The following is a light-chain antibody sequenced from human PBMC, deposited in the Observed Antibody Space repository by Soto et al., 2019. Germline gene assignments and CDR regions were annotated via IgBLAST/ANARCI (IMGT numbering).Light chain of an antibody. CDR3: QQYNVWPLT. CDR2: VAS. CDR1: QSVSSN. Sequence: EIVMTQSPATLSVSPGERATLSCRASQSVSSNLTWYQQKPGQTPKLLIYVASTRATGIPARFSGSGSGTEFSLTISSLQSEDFAVYYCQQYNVWPLTFGRGIKVEFK. J-gene: IGKJ4*01. V-gene: IGKV3-15*01.